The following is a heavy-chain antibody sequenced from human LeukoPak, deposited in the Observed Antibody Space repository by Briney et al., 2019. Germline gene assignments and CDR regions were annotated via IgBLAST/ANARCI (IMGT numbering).Heavy chain of an antibody. D-gene: IGHD2-2*01. CDR1: GYTFTGYY. Sequence: ASVKVSCKASGYTFTGYYMHWVRQAPGQGLEWMGWINPNSGGTNYAQKFQGRVTMTRDTSISTAYMELSRLRSDDTAVYYCARDEGIVVVPAAKSRGFGYWGRGTLVTVSS. CDR3: ARDEGIVVVPAAKSRGFGY. J-gene: IGHJ4*02. CDR2: INPNSGGT. V-gene: IGHV1-2*02.